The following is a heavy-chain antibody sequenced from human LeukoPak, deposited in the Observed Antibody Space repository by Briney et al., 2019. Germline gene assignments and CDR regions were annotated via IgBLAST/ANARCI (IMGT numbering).Heavy chain of an antibody. D-gene: IGHD3-22*01. CDR2: ISGSGGST. CDR1: GFTVSSNY. Sequence: GGSLRLSCAASGFTVSSNYMSWVRQAPGKGLEWVSAISGSGGSTYYADSVKGRFTISRDNSKNTLYLQMNSLRAEDTAVYYCAKASYYDSSGYYPYYFDYWGQGTLVTVSS. CDR3: AKASYYDSSGYYPYYFDY. V-gene: IGHV3-23*01. J-gene: IGHJ4*02.